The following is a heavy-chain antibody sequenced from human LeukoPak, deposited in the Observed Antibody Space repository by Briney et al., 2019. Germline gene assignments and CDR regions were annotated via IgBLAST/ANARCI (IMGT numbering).Heavy chain of an antibody. Sequence: ASVTVSCEASGYTFTGNYLHWVRQAPGQGLEWMGWINTNNGGTSYAQTFLGRVTMTRDTSISTAYLELVSLRSDDTAVYYCARGAVGMLGPNNPFDYWGQGTLVTLSS. V-gene: IGHV1-2*02. CDR2: INTNNGGT. J-gene: IGHJ4*02. D-gene: IGHD1-26*01. CDR1: GYTFTGNY. CDR3: ARGAVGMLGPNNPFDY.